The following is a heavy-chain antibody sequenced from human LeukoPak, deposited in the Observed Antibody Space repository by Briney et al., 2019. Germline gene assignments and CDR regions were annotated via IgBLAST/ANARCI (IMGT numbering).Heavy chain of an antibody. CDR3: ARDLPGGYYDSSGSYPNWFDP. CDR2: IYTSEST. V-gene: IGHV4-4*07. J-gene: IGHJ5*02. Sequence: SETLSLTCTVSGGSISSYYWSWIRQPAGKGLEWIGRIYTSESTNYNPSLKSRVTMSVDTSKNQFSLKLSSVTAADTAVYYCARDLPGGYYDSSGSYPNWFDPWGQGTLVTVSS. CDR1: GGSISSYY. D-gene: IGHD3-22*01.